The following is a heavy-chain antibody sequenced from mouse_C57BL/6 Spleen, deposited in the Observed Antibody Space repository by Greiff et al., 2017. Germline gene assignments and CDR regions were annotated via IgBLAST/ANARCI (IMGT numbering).Heavy chain of an antibody. CDR1: GYTFTSYW. J-gene: IGHJ2*01. V-gene: IGHV1-52*01. D-gene: IGHD1-1*01. Sequence: QVQLQQPGAELVRPGSSVKLSCKASGYTFTSYWMHWVKQRPIQGLEWIGNIDPSDSETHYNQKFKDKATLTVDKSSSTAYMQLSSLTSEDSAVYYCARFDYYGSSYHFDYWGQGTTLTVSS. CDR3: ARFDYYGSSYHFDY. CDR2: IDPSDSET.